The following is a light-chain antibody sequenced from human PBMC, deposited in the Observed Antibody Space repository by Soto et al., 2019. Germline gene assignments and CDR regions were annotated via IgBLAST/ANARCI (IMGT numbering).Light chain of an antibody. V-gene: IGKV3-11*01. CDR1: QSVSRY. Sequence: EIVLTQFPATLSLSPGDGDTLSCSAIQSVSRYLAWYQQKRGQAPRLLIYDSSNRATGSPARFRGSGSGTDFRLIISSPEPEDFAVYSCQPRSVWHLTFGGGTKVEIK. CDR3: QPRSVWHLT. CDR2: DSS. J-gene: IGKJ4*01.